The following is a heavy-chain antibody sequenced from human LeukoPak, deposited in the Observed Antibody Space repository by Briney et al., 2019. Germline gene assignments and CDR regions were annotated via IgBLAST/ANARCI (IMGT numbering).Heavy chain of an antibody. V-gene: IGHV3-7*01. D-gene: IGHD1-14*01. J-gene: IGHJ4*02. CDR1: GFRFNTYW. CDR3: AKAEPASGYDY. Sequence: GGSLRLSCAASGFRFNTYWMSWVRQAPGKGLEWVANIKQDGNEKYYADSVKGRFTISRDNAKNSVYLQMNSLRVEDTAVYYCAKAEPASGYDYWGQGSLVTVSS. CDR2: IKQDGNEK.